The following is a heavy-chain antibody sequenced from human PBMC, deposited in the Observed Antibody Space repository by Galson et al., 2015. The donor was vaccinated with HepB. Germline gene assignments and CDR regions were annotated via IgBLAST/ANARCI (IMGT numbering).Heavy chain of an antibody. CDR3: AKDLEAQIVYANLPGY. D-gene: IGHD2-8*01. CDR2: ISGSGGST. J-gene: IGHJ4*02. CDR1: GFTFSSYA. V-gene: IGHV3-23*01. Sequence: SLRLSCAASGFTFSSYAMSWVRQAPGKGLEWVSAISGSGGSTYYADSVKGRFTITRDNSTNTLYLQMNSLRAEDTAVYYCAKDLEAQIVYANLPGYWGQGTLVTVSS.